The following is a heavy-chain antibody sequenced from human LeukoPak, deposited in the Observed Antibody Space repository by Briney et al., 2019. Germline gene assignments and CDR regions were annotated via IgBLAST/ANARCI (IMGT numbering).Heavy chain of an antibody. CDR1: GYSIINGYF. D-gene: IGHD6-6*01. CDR2: IYHSGST. J-gene: IGHJ4*02. CDR3: ARLRDHSPSSPFDY. Sequence: PSETLSLTRAVSGYSIINGYFWGWIRQPPGKGLEWIGSIYHSGSTYHNPSLKSRVTISVDTSKNQFSLKVNSVTAADTAVYYCARLRDHSPSSPFDYWGQGTLVTVSS. V-gene: IGHV4-38-2*01.